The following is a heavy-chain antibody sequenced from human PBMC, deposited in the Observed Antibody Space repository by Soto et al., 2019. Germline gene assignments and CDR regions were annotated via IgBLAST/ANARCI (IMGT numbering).Heavy chain of an antibody. V-gene: IGHV3-9*01. D-gene: IGHD2-8*01. J-gene: IGHJ4*02. Sequence: PWWSLRLSCLVSVISFDDYAMHWFRQVPGKGLEWVSGINWDSGDIGYADSVKGRFTISRDNAKNSLYLQMNSLKTEDTALYYCAKDTAPGFYDANGHLDYWGQGTPVTSPQ. CDR3: AKDTAPGFYDANGHLDY. CDR1: VISFDDYA. CDR2: INWDSGDI.